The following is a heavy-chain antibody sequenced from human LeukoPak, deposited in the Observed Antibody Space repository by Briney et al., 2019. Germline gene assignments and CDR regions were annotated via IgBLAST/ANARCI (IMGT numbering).Heavy chain of an antibody. J-gene: IGHJ4*02. D-gene: IGHD6-19*01. Sequence: GGSLRLSCAASGFTFSDNGMHWVRQAPGKGLEWVAVISSDGGDIYYGDSVKGRLTISRGISKNTLYLQMNSLRAEDTAVYYCAKDLVAVAGIGVYDYWGQGTLVTVSS. CDR2: ISSDGGDI. CDR1: GFTFSDNG. V-gene: IGHV3-30*18. CDR3: AKDLVAVAGIGVYDY.